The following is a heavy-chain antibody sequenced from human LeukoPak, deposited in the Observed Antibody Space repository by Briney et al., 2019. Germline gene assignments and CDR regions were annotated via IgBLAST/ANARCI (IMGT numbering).Heavy chain of an antibody. D-gene: IGHD2-21*02. CDR3: VKNPTDYNDSYSFHI. Sequence: GGSLRLSCAASGFTFNNYIMNWVRQAPGKGLEWVSSISSSSDYIYYADSVKGRFTVSRDNSRNSLYLQMHGLRVEDTALYYCVKNPTDYNDSYSFHIWGQGTMVTVSS. CDR2: ISSSSDYI. CDR1: GFTFNNYI. J-gene: IGHJ3*02. V-gene: IGHV3-21*04.